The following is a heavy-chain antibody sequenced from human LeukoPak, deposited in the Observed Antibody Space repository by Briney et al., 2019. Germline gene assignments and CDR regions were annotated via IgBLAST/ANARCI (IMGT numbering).Heavy chain of an antibody. CDR3: ARIMGHFDF. CDR2: IYYSGST. CDR1: GVSISSYY. J-gene: IGHJ4*02. Sequence: KPSETLSLTCTVSGVSISSYYWSWIRQPPGKGLEWIGYIYYSGSTNYNPSLKSRVTISVDTSKNQFSLKLSSVTAADTAVYYCARIMGHFDFWGPGTLVTVSP. V-gene: IGHV4-59*01. D-gene: IGHD1-26*01.